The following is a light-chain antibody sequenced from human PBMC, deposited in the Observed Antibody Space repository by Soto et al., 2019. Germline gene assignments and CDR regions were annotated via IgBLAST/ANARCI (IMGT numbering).Light chain of an antibody. J-gene: IGKJ5*01. V-gene: IGKV3-20*01. Sequence: EIVLTQSPGTLSLSPGERATLSFSASQSVSSYLAWYQQKPGQAPRLLIYGASSRATGIPDRFSGSGSGTDFTLTISRLEPEDFAVYYCQQYGSSPWITFGQGTRLEIK. CDR1: QSVSSY. CDR3: QQYGSSPWIT. CDR2: GAS.